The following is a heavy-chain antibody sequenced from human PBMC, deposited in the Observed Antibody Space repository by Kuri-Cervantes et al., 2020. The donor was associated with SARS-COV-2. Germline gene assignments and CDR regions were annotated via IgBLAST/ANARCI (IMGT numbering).Heavy chain of an antibody. CDR3: ARDSATGTRWGDLNGMDV. CDR1: GYTFTGYY. CDR2: INPNSGGT. Sequence: ASVTVSCKASGYTFTGYYMHWVRQAPGQGLEWMGWINPNSGGTNYAQKFQGWVTMTRDTSISTVYMELSRLRSDDTAVYYCARDSATGTRWGDLNGMDVWGQGTTVTVSS. J-gene: IGHJ6*02. V-gene: IGHV1-2*04. D-gene: IGHD1-7*01.